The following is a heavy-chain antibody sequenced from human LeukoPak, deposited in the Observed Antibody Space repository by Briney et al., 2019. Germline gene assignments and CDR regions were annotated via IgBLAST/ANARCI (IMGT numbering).Heavy chain of an antibody. J-gene: IGHJ4*02. D-gene: IGHD2-21*02. Sequence: PGESLKISCKGSGYSFTNYWIGWVRQMPGKGLEWMGIIYPGDSDTRYSPSFQGQVTISADKSVSTAYLQWSSLKASDTAMYYCARQAYCGADCFSPYKFDYWGQGTLVTVSS. CDR2: IYPGDSDT. CDR3: ARQAYCGADCFSPYKFDY. V-gene: IGHV5-51*01. CDR1: GYSFTNYW.